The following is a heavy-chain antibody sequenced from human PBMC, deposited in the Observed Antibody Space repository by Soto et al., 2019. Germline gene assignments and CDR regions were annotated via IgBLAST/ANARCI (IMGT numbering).Heavy chain of an antibody. V-gene: IGHV3-15*01. CDR2: VKSKSNGETV. Sequence: EVQLVESGGGLLKPGGSLRLSCLASGINFNNAWMSWVRQAPGKGLEWVCRVKSKSNGETVDYAAPVKGRFAISRDDSRNTVYLHMNNLTTEDTAVYYCTTEMLPVPMWVSFDHEHWGQGTRVTVSS. J-gene: IGHJ4*02. CDR3: TTEMLPVPMWVSFDHEH. CDR1: GINFNNAW. D-gene: IGHD2-2*01.